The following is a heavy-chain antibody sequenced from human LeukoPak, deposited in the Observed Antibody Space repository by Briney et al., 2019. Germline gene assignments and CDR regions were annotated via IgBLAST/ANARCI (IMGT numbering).Heavy chain of an antibody. D-gene: IGHD5-12*01. CDR3: ARGFLDVVATTDWPEGLDF. V-gene: IGHV4-31*03. J-gene: IGHJ4*02. Sequence: SQTLSLACTVSGGSISSGDYCWTWVRQHPGKGLEWVGYVHHSWNTYYNPSLKSRVTISVDTSRNHFSLKLTSVTAADTAVYYCARGFLDVVATTDWPEGLDFWGQGTLVTVSS. CDR2: VHHSWNT. CDR1: GGSISSGDYC.